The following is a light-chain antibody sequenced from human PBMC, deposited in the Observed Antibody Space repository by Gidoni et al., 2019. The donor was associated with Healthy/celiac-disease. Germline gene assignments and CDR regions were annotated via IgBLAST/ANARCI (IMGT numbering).Light chain of an antibody. CDR1: QSISSY. V-gene: IGKV1-39*01. J-gene: IGKJ1*01. CDR3: QQSYSTPFA. Sequence: DIQITPTPSSLSASVGDRVTITCRASQSISSYLNWYQQKPGKAPKLLIYASSSLQSGVPSRFSGSGSGTDFTLTISSLQPEDFATYYCQQSYSTPFAFGQGTKVEIK. CDR2: ASS.